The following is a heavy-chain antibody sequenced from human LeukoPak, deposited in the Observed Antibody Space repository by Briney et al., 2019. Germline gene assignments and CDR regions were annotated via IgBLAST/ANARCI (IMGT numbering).Heavy chain of an antibody. D-gene: IGHD1-26*01. CDR2: ISGSGGST. Sequence: GGSLRLSCAASGFTFSSYAMSWVRQAPGKGLEWVSAISGSGGSTYYADSVKGRFTISRDNSKNTLYLQMNSLRAEDTAVYYCAKDTPYSGSYYVTLPPDDAFVIWGQGTMVTVSS. CDR3: AKDTPYSGSYYVTLPPDDAFVI. V-gene: IGHV3-23*01. CDR1: GFTFSSYA. J-gene: IGHJ3*02.